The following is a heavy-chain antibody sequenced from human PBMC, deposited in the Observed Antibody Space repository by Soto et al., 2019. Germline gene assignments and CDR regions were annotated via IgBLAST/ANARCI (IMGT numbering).Heavy chain of an antibody. CDR2: ISGYNGNT. D-gene: IGHD3-10*01. CDR1: VYTFTTYG. V-gene: IGHV1-18*01. CDR3: ARDYYRSGSSPGF. Sequence: ASVKVSCTASVYTFTTYGISLVRQAPGQGLEWMGWISGYNGNTNYAQNLQGRVTMITDTSTSTAYMELRRLRSDDTAVYYCARDYYRSGSSPGFWGQGTLVTVSS. J-gene: IGHJ4*02.